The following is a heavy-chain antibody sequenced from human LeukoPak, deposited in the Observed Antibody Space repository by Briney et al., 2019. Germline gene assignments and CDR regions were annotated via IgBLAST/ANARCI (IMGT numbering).Heavy chain of an antibody. Sequence: ASVKVSCKASGHTFTDYSMHWVRQAPGQGLEWMGWINPNSGGTNYAQKFQDRVTMTRDTSISTAYMELSRLRSDDTAVYYCATDFHCSGGICYPRDWFDPWGQGTLVTVSS. CDR1: GHTFTDYS. CDR3: ATDFHCSGGICYPRDWFDP. D-gene: IGHD2-15*01. V-gene: IGHV1-2*02. J-gene: IGHJ5*02. CDR2: INPNSGGT.